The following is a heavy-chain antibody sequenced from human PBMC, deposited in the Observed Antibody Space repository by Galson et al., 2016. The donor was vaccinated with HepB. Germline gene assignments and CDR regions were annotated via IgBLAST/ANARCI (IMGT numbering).Heavy chain of an antibody. J-gene: IGHJ4*02. V-gene: IGHV4-39*01. CDR1: GGSLRSTSYY. D-gene: IGHD3-10*01. CDR3: ARQPEKYYYGSGNSPKYFDY. Sequence: SETLSLTCTVSGGSLRSTSYYWAWIRQPPGKGLEWIGSIDYSGASHYNPSLRSRVTMSIATSRNQFSLRLRSVTAADTSVYYCARQPEKYYYGSGNSPKYFDYWGQGTLVTVSS. CDR2: IDYSGAS.